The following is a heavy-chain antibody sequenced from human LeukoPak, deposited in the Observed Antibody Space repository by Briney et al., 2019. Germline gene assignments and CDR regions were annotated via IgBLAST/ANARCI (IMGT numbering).Heavy chain of an antibody. Sequence: AASVKVSCKASGYTFTGYSIHWVRQAPGQGLEWMGWINPNSGGTNYAQKFQGRVTMTRDTSISTAYMELSRLRSDDTAVYYCARGLTGYYTHNAFDIWGQGTMVTVSS. CDR2: INPNSGGT. D-gene: IGHD3-9*01. CDR3: ARGLTGYYTHNAFDI. J-gene: IGHJ3*02. CDR1: GYTFTGYS. V-gene: IGHV1-2*02.